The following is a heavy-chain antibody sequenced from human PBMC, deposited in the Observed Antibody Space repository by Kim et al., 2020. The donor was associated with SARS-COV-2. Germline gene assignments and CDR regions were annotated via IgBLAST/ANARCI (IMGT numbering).Heavy chain of an antibody. J-gene: IGHJ4*02. CDR3: ARANHFDY. Sequence: GGSLRLSCAASGFTFSSYAMHWVRQAPGKGLEWVALISYDGSNKYYADSVKGRFTISRDNSKNTLYLQMNSLRAEDTAVYYCARANHFDYWGQETLVTVSS. CDR1: GFTFSSYA. CDR2: ISYDGSNK. V-gene: IGHV3-30-3*01.